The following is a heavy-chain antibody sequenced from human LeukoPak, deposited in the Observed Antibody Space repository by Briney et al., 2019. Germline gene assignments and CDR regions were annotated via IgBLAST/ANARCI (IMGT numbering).Heavy chain of an antibody. CDR1: GGSISGYY. J-gene: IGHJ4*02. Sequence: SETLSLTCTVSGGSISGYYWSWIRQPPGKGLEWIGYVYHSGTTNYNPSLKSRVAISVDTSRNQFSLKLSSMTAADTAVYYCARGSTRADDYWGQGTLVTVSS. V-gene: IGHV4-59*01. CDR2: VYHSGTT. D-gene: IGHD2/OR15-2a*01. CDR3: ARGSTRADDY.